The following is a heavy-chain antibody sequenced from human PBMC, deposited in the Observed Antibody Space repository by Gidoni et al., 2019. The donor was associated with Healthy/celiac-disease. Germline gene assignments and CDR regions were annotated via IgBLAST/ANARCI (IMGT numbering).Heavy chain of an antibody. D-gene: IGHD3-9*01. CDR2: IWYDGSNK. Sequence: QVQLVESGGGVVQPGRSLRLSCAASGFTFSSYGMHWVRQAPGKGLEWVAVIWYDGSNKYYADSVKGRFTISRDNSKNTLYLQMNSLRAEDTAVYYCARWGNYDILTGHVHDAFDIWGQGTMVTVSS. CDR1: GFTFSSYG. J-gene: IGHJ3*02. CDR3: ARWGNYDILTGHVHDAFDI. V-gene: IGHV3-33*01.